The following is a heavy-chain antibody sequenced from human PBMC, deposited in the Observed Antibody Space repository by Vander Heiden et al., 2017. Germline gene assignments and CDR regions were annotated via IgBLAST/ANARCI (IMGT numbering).Heavy chain of an antibody. J-gene: IGHJ6*02. CDR2: ISGSGSTT. D-gene: IGHD6-6*01. CDR1: GSTFSNYA. V-gene: IGHV3-23*01. Sequence: EVQLLESGGGLVQHGGSLRLSCPASGSTFSNYAIRWVRQAPGKGLGWVSAISGSGSTTYYADSEKGRFTISRDKSKNTVYLQLNSLRAEDTAVYYCAKGMTGRPDYYGMDVWGQGTTVTVSS. CDR3: AKGMTGRPDYYGMDV.